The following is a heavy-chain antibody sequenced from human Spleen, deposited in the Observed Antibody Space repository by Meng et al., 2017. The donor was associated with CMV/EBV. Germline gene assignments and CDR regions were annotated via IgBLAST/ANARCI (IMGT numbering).Heavy chain of an antibody. V-gene: IGHV1-18*01. J-gene: IGHJ6*02. Sequence: ASVKVSCKASGYTFTSYGISWVRQAPGQGLEWMGWISAYNGNTNYAQKLQGRVTMTTDTSTSTAYMELRSLRSDDTAVYYCARKQRYCSSTSQDCHYYYYGMDVWGQGTTVTVSS. CDR3: ARKQRYCSSTSQDCHYYYYGMDV. CDR2: ISAYNGNT. CDR1: GYTFTSYG. D-gene: IGHD2-2*01.